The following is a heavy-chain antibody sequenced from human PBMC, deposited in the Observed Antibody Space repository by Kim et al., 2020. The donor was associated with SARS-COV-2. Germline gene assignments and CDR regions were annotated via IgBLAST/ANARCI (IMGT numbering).Heavy chain of an antibody. J-gene: IGHJ4*02. CDR1: GGSISSYY. Sequence: SETLSLTCTVSGGSISSYYWSWIRQPPGKGLEWIGYIYYSGSTNYNPSLKSRVTISVDTSKNQFSLKLSSVTAADTAVYYCARQYRGWYFDYWGQGTLVTVSS. CDR2: IYYSGST. D-gene: IGHD1-1*01. CDR3: ARQYRGWYFDY. V-gene: IGHV4-59*01.